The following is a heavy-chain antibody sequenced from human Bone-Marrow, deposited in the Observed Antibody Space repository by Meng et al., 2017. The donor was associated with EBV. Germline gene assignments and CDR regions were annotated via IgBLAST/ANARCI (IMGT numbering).Heavy chain of an antibody. J-gene: IGHJ4*02. CDR2: INHGGST. D-gene: IGHD5-24*01. Sequence: QVHVREWGAGLLKPSDLPSLTWAVYVGSFSGYYWSWIRQPPGKGLEWIGEINHGGSTNYNPSLKSRVTISVDTSKNQFSLKLSSVTAADTAVYYCARVRSVATITLFDYWGQGTLVTVSS. CDR1: VGSFSGYY. CDR3: ARVRSVATITLFDY. V-gene: IGHV4-34*01.